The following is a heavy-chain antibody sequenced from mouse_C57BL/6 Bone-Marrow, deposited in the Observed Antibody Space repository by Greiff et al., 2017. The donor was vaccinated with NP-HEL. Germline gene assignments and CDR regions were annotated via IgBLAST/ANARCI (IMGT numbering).Heavy chain of an antibody. J-gene: IGHJ3*01. V-gene: IGHV14-3*01. CDR2: IDPANGNN. CDR3: ARSYYYGSFAY. Sequence: VQLQQSVAELVRPGASVKLSCTASGFNIKNTYMHWVKQRPEQGLEWIGRIDPANGNNKYVPKFQGKATITAATSSNTAYLQLSSLKSEDTSNYYSARSYYYGSFAYWGQGTLVTVSA. D-gene: IGHD1-1*01. CDR1: GFNIKNTY.